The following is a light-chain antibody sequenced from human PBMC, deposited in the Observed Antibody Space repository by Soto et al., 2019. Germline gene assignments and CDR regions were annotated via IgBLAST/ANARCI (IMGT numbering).Light chain of an antibody. J-gene: IGKJ4*01. CDR2: GAS. Sequence: EIVMTQSPATLSVSPGERATLSCRASQSVSSNLAWYQQKPGQAPRLLIYGASTRATGIPARFSGRGSGTEFTLTISSLQSEDFAVYYCQQYDNWPLTFGGGTKVDI. CDR1: QSVSSN. CDR3: QQYDNWPLT. V-gene: IGKV3-15*01.